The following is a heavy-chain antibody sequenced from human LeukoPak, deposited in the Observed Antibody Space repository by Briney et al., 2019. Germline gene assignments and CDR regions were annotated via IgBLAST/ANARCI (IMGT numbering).Heavy chain of an antibody. CDR3: ARDEGFYETSNFYVLDY. D-gene: IGHD2/OR15-2a*01. V-gene: IGHV1-2*02. CDR2: IHPNTGAT. CDR1: GYTFVAYY. Sequence: ASVKVSCKTSGYTFVAYYPHWVRQAPGQGLEWVGWIHPNTGATKYAQSFQGRVTLTRDTSITTAYLELSSLTSDDTALYYCARDEGFYETSNFYVLDYWGQGTLVTVSS. J-gene: IGHJ4*02.